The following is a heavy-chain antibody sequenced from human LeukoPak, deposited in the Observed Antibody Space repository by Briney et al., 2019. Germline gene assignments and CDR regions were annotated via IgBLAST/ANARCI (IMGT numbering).Heavy chain of an antibody. CDR2: INQDGSGT. CDR1: TSTFSTHW. Sequence: PGGSLRLSCAASTSTFSTHWMSWVRQAPGKGLEWAANINQDGSGTFYVDSVKGRFTISRDNARNSVYLQMNSLRAEDTAVYYCARLMFLWPPIYFDYWGQGTLVTVSS. J-gene: IGHJ4*02. V-gene: IGHV3-7*01. CDR3: ARLMFLWPPIYFDY. D-gene: IGHD2-8*01.